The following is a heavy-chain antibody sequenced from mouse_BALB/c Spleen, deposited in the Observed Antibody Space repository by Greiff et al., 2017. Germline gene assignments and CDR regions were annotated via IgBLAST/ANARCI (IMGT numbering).Heavy chain of an antibody. V-gene: IGHV1-15*01. CDR2: IDPETGGT. Sequence: QVQLKESGAELVRPGASVTLSCKASGYTFTDYEMHWVKQTPVHGLEWIGAIDPETGGTAYNQKFKGKATLTADKSSSTAYMELRSLTSEDSAVYYYTRGGTGRWYFDGWGAGTTVTVAS. CDR1: GYTFTDYE. CDR3: TRGGTGRWYFDG. J-gene: IGHJ1*01. D-gene: IGHD4-1*01.